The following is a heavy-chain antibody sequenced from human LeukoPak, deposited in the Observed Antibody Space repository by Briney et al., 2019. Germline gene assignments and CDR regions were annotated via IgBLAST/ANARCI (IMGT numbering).Heavy chain of an antibody. V-gene: IGHV4-59*01. CDR1: GGSISSYY. D-gene: IGHD3-3*01. CDR2: VSYSGST. J-gene: IGHJ5*02. Sequence: PSETLSLTCTVSGGSISSYYWSWIRQPPGKGLEWIGYVSYSGSTNYNPSLKSRVTISVDTSKNQFSLKLSSVTAADTAVYYCARGKYDFWSGYYLFWFDPWGQGTLVTVSS. CDR3: ARGKYDFWSGYYLFWFDP.